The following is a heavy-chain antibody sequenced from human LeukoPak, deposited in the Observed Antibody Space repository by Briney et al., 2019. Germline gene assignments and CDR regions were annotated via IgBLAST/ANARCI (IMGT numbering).Heavy chain of an antibody. J-gene: IGHJ4*02. D-gene: IGHD5-24*01. V-gene: IGHV1-8*01. CDR1: GYTFTSYD. CDR2: MNPNSGNT. CDR3: ARERRDGYNWYNADFDY. Sequence: ASVKVSCKASGYTFTSYDINWVRQATGQGLDWMGWMNPNSGNTGYAQKFQGRVTMTRNTSISTAYMELSSLRTEDTAVYYCARERRDGYNWYNADFDYWGQGTLVTVSS.